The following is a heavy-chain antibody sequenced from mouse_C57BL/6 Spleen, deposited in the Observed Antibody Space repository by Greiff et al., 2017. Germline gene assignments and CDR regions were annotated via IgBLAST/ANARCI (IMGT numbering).Heavy chain of an antibody. J-gene: IGHJ4*01. CDR1: GFTFTDYY. Sequence: EVQVVESGGGLVQPGGSLSLSCAASGFTFTDYYMSWVRQPPGKALEWLGFIRNKANGYTTEYSASVKGRFTISRDNSQSILYLQMNALRAEDSDTYYCARYGPGTGAMDYWGQGTSVTVSS. V-gene: IGHV7-3*01. CDR2: IRNKANGYTT. CDR3: ARYGPGTGAMDY. D-gene: IGHD4-1*01.